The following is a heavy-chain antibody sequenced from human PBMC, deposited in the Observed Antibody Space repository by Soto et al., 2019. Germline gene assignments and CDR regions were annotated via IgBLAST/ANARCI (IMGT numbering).Heavy chain of an antibody. J-gene: IGHJ4*02. CDR1: GGSISSGDYY. Sequence: SETLSLTCTVSGGSISSGDYYWSWIRQPPGKGLEWIGYIYYSGSTYYNPSLKSRVTISVDTSKNQFSLKLSSVTAADTAVYYCARGGDLLWFGDDYWGQGTLVTVSS. CDR3: ARGGDLLWFGDDY. D-gene: IGHD3-10*01. CDR2: IYYSGST. V-gene: IGHV4-30-4*01.